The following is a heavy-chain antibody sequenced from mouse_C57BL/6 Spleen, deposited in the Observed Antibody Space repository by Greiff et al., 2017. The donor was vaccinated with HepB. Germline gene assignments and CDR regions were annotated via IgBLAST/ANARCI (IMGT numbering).Heavy chain of an antibody. V-gene: IGHV3-6*01. Sequence: DVQLQESGPGLVKPSQSLSLTCSVTGYSITSGYYWNWIRQFPGNKLEWMGYISYDGSNNYNPSLKNRISITRDTSKNQFFLKLNSVTTEDTATYYCARAPVLDYWGQGTTLTVSS. CDR3: ARAPVLDY. J-gene: IGHJ2*01. CDR2: ISYDGSN. CDR1: GYSITSGYY.